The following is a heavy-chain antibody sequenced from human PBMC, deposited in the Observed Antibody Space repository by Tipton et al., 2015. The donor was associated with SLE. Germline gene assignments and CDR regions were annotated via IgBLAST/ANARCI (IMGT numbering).Heavy chain of an antibody. J-gene: IGHJ3*02. V-gene: IGHV1-46*01. Sequence: QSGAEVKKSGASVKDSCKASGYTFTSYYMHWVRQAPGQGLEWMGIIHPSGDSTSYAQKFQGRVTMTRDTSTSTVYMELSSLRSEDTAVYYCARDQTSETVFDIWGQGTMVTVSS. D-gene: IGHD3-10*01. CDR1: GYTFTSYY. CDR3: ARDQTSETVFDI. CDR2: IHPSGDST.